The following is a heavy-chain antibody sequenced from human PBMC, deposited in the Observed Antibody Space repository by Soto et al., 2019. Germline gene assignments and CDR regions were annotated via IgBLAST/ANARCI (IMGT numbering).Heavy chain of an antibody. V-gene: IGHV5-51*01. CDR3: ARHAYDFWSGHPNPRYYYGMDV. J-gene: IGHJ6*02. CDR1: GYRFTTYW. Sequence: GESLKISCKGSGYRFTTYWIGWVRQMPGKGLEWMGIIYPGDSNTRYSPSLQGQVTISVDKSISTAYLQWRSLKATDTAMYYCARHAYDFWSGHPNPRYYYGMDVWGQGTTVTVSS. CDR2: IYPGDSNT. D-gene: IGHD3-3*01.